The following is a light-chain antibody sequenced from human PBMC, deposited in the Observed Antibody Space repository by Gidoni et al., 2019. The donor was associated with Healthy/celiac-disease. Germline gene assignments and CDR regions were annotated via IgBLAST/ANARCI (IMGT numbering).Light chain of an antibody. Sequence: DIQMTQSPSSLSASVGDRVTITCRASQSIIRYLNWYQQKPGKAPNLLIYAASTLQSGVPSKFSGSGSGTDCTLTISSRQPGDFSTYYCQQSYSTPGVTFGPGTKVDIK. CDR1: QSIIRY. V-gene: IGKV1-39*01. J-gene: IGKJ3*01. CDR3: QQSYSTPGVT. CDR2: AAS.